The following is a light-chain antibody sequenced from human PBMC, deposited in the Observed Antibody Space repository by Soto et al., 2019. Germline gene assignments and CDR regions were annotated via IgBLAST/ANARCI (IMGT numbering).Light chain of an antibody. CDR2: EVT. V-gene: IGLV2-14*01. J-gene: IGLJ2*01. CDR1: SSDVGGHNY. Sequence: QSALTQPASVSGSPGQSITISCTGTSSDVGGHNYVSWYQQHPGTAPKLMIYEVTNRPSGVSNLFSGSKSGNTASLTISGLQAEYEADYYCSSYTSSTTLDVVFGGGTKLTVL. CDR3: SSYTSSTTLDVV.